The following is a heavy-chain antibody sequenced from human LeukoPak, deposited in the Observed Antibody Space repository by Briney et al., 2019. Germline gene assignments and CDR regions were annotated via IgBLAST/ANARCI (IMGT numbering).Heavy chain of an antibody. D-gene: IGHD2-15*01. CDR1: GGSISGYY. CDR2: INHSGST. V-gene: IGHV4-34*01. CDR3: ARGTYCSGDSCYGLFSNGGFRY. Sequence: PSETLSLTCAVYGGSISGYYWSWIRQPPGKGLEWIGEINHSGSTNYNPSLKSRVTISVDTSKNQFSLKLSSVTAADTAVYYCARGTYCSGDSCYGLFSNGGFRYWGQGTLVTVSS. J-gene: IGHJ4*02.